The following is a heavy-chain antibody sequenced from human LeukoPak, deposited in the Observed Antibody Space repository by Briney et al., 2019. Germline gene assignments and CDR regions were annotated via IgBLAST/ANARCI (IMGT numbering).Heavy chain of an antibody. D-gene: IGHD5-24*01. Sequence: SETLSLTCAVYGGSFSGYYWSWIRRPPGKGLEWIGEINHSGSTNYNPSLKSRVTISVDTSKNQFSLKLSSVTAADTAVYYCARWDGYNYPFDYWGQGTLVTVSS. CDR2: INHSGST. CDR3: ARWDGYNYPFDY. CDR1: GGSFSGYY. J-gene: IGHJ4*02. V-gene: IGHV4-34*01.